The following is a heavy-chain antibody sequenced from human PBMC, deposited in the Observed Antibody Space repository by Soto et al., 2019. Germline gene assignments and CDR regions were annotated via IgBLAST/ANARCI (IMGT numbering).Heavy chain of an antibody. CDR1: GDSFARYW. J-gene: IGHJ6*02. CDR3: ARHYCSSTSCYPVYYYYYGMDV. CDR2: IYPGDSDT. D-gene: IGHD2-2*01. V-gene: IGHV5-51*01. Sequence: GECLRISSTGSGDSFARYWIGWVRQMPGKGLEWMGIIYPGDSDTRYSPSFQGQVTISADKSISTAYLQWSSLKASDTAMYYCARHYCSSTSCYPVYYYYYGMDVWGQGTTVTVSS.